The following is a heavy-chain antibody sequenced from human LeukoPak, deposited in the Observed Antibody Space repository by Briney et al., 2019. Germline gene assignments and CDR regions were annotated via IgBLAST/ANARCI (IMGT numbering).Heavy chain of an antibody. V-gene: IGHV4-59*08. CDR3: ARYTHSTQIPYFDY. D-gene: IGHD2-2*01. CDR2: IYYSGST. CDR1: GGPISSYY. J-gene: IGHJ4*02. Sequence: SETLSLTCTVSGGPISSYYWSWIRQPPGKGLEWIGYIYYSGSTNYNPSLKSRVTISVDTSKNQFSLKLSSVTAADTAVYYCARYTHSTQIPYFDYWGQGTLVTVSS.